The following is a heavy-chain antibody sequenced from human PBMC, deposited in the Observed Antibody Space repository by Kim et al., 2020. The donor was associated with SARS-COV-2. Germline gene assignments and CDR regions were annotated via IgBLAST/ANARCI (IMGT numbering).Heavy chain of an antibody. CDR1: GFTFTSSA. D-gene: IGHD3-22*01. CDR3: AATYYYDSSGYADAFDI. V-gene: IGHV1-58*02. J-gene: IGHJ3*02. CDR2: IVVGSGNT. Sequence: SVKVSCKASGFTFTSSAMQWVRQARGQRLEWIGWIVVGSGNTNYAQKFQERVTITRDMSTSTAYMELSSLRSEDTAVYYCAATYYYDSSGYADAFDIWGQGTMVTVSS.